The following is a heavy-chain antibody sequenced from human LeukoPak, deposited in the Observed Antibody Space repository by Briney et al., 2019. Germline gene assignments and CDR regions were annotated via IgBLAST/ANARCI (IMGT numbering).Heavy chain of an antibody. D-gene: IGHD1-14*01. Sequence: PSETLSLTCTVSGDSISSYYWSWIRQPPGKGLEWIGYMSFSGSTNYHASLKSRVTMSVDIPKNHFSLKLRSVTAGDTAVYYCARRNLQGGLDYWGQGALVTVSS. CDR1: GDSISSYY. V-gene: IGHV4-59*01. J-gene: IGHJ4*02. CDR2: MSFSGST. CDR3: ARRNLQGGLDY.